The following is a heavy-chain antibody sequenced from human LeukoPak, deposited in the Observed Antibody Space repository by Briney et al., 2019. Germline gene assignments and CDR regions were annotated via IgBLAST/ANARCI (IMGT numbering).Heavy chain of an antibody. Sequence: PGGSLRLSCAASGFTFSGSDMHWVRQASGKGLEWVGRIRIKTNSYATAYAASVKGRFTISRDDSKNTAYLQMNSLKTEDTAVYYCTTLDIDYWGQGTLVTVSS. CDR3: TTLDIDY. J-gene: IGHJ4*02. V-gene: IGHV3-73*01. CDR2: IRIKTNSYAT. CDR1: GFTFSGSD.